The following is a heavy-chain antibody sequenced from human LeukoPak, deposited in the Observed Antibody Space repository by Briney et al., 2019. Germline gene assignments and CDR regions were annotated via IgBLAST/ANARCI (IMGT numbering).Heavy chain of an antibody. V-gene: IGHV1-58*02. CDR2: IVVGSGNT. CDR1: GFTFTSSA. CDR3: AASRKDQGYSYGYSYMDV. D-gene: IGHD5-18*01. J-gene: IGHJ6*03. Sequence: SVKVSCKASGFTFTSSAMQWVRQARGQRLEWIGWIVVGSGNTNYAQKFQERVTITRDMSTSTAYMELSSLRSEDTAVYYCAASRKDQGYSYGYSYMDVWGKGTTVTVSS.